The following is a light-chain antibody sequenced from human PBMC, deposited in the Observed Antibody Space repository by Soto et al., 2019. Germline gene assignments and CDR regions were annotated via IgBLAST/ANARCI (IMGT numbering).Light chain of an antibody. CDR2: DTN. CDR3: LLYYSGVYV. J-gene: IGLJ1*01. CDR1: TGDVTSGHY. V-gene: IGLV7-46*01. Sequence: QAVGTQEPSLTVSPGGTVALTCGSSTGDVTSGHYPYWFQQKPGQAPRTLIYDTNDKHSWTPARFSGSLLGDKAALTLSGAQPEDEAEYYCLLYYSGVYVFGTGTKVTVL.